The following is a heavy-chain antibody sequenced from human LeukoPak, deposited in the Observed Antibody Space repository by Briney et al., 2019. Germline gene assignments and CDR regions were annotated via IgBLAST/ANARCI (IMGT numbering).Heavy chain of an antibody. CDR1: GYTFTSYY. CDR2: INPSGGST. Sequence: ASVKVSCKASGYTFTSYYMHWVRQAPGQGLEWMGIINPSGGSTSYAQKFQGRVTMTRDTSTSTVYMELSSLRSADTAVYYCARDNFGYCSGGSCYVNLLGYWGQGTLVTVSS. CDR3: ARDNFGYCSGGSCYVNLLGY. V-gene: IGHV1-46*03. D-gene: IGHD2-15*01. J-gene: IGHJ4*02.